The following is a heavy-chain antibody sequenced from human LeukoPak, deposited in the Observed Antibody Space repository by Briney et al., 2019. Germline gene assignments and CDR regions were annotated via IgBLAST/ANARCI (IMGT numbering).Heavy chain of an antibody. CDR2: SYHSGYA. D-gene: IGHD2-21*02. CDR3: AGQNVGVVTT. V-gene: IGHV4-59*01. Sequence: KPSETLSLTCSVSGGSITTYYWAWIRQSPEKGLEWIGYSYHSGYANYNPSFKSRVPISVDTSKNQFSLNLNSVPPADTALYFCAGQNVGVVTTWGQGTHVIVSS. J-gene: IGHJ5*02. CDR1: GGSITTYY.